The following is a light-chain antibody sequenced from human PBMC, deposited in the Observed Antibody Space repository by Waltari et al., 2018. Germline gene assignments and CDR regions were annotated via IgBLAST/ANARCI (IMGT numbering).Light chain of an antibody. CDR2: LGY. J-gene: IGKJ2*01. CDR3: MQALQMPYT. Sequence: DTVMSQSPLFLPVTPGESSSISCRSIPRLPHDNGYNYLDWYLQKPGQSPQLLFYLGYNRAPGVPDSFSGSGSGTDFTLKISRVEAEYVGVYYGMQALQMPYTFGQGTKLEMK. V-gene: IGKV2-28*01. CDR1: PRLPHDNGYNY.